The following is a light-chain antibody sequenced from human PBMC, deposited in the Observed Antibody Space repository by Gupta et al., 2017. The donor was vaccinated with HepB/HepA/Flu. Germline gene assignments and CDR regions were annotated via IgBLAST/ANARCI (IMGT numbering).Light chain of an antibody. V-gene: IGKV1-9*01. J-gene: IGKJ3*01. CDR2: ATS. CDR1: QGISNY. Sequence: DIHLTQSPSFLSASVGDRVTITCRASQGISNYLAWYQHKPGKAPKLLIYATSTLQSGVPSRFSGSGSGTEFTLTINSLQPEDFATYYCQQDNSYTFIFDPGTKVDIK. CDR3: QQDNSYTFI.